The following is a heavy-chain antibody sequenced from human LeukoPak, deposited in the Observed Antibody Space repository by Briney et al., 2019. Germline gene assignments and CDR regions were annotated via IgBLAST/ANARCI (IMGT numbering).Heavy chain of an antibody. D-gene: IGHD2-2*01. J-gene: IGHJ4*02. Sequence: SETLSLTRTVSGGSISSSSYYWGWIRQPPGKGLEWIGSIYYRGSTYYNPSLKSRVIISVDTSKNQFSLKLSSVTAADTAVYYCASLPESRWGQGTLVTVSS. CDR1: GGSISSSSYY. CDR2: IYYRGST. V-gene: IGHV4-39*01. CDR3: ASLPESR.